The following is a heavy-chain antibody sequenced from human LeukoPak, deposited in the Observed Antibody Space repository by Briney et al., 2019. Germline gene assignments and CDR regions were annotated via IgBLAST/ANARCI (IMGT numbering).Heavy chain of an antibody. D-gene: IGHD3-22*01. Sequence: SETLSLTCTVSGGSISSSSYYWGWIRQPPGKGLEWIGSIYYSGSTYYNPSLKSRVTISVDTSKNQFSLKRSSVTAADTAVYYCAREMRPTYYYDSSGSPGYWGQGTLVTVSS. CDR1: GGSISSSSYY. CDR3: AREMRPTYYYDSSGSPGY. V-gene: IGHV4-39*02. CDR2: IYYSGST. J-gene: IGHJ4*02.